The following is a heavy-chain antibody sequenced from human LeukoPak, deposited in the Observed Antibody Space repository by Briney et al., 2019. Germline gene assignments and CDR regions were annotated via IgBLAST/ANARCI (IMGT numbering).Heavy chain of an antibody. J-gene: IGHJ5*02. CDR3: TRDSGTYNWLDP. V-gene: IGHV3-73*01. CDR1: GFTFSGSA. D-gene: IGHD1-26*01. CDR2: IDKEKNSYATAS. Sequence: GGSLRLSCAASGFTFSGSAIHWVRQSFGKGLEWIGHIDKEKNSYATASAYAVSVEGRFTVSRDDSKNMAFLQMSGLKTEDTALYFCTRDSGTYNWLDPWGQGTLVTVSS.